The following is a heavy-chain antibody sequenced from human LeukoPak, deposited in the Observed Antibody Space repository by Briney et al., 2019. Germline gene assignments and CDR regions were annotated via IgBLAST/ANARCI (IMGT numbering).Heavy chain of an antibody. CDR2: ISGSGGST. Sequence: GGSLRLSCAASGFTFSSYEMNWFRQAPGKGLEWVSAISGSGGSTYYADSVKGRFTISRDNSKNTLYLQMNSLRAEDTAVYYCAKDGIVVVIRVWGQGTLVTVSS. J-gene: IGHJ4*02. CDR3: AKDGIVVVIRV. V-gene: IGHV3-23*01. D-gene: IGHD3-22*01. CDR1: GFTFSSYE.